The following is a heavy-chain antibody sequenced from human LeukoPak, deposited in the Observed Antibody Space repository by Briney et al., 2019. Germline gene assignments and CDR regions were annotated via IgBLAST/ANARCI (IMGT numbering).Heavy chain of an antibody. CDR1: GGSFSGYC. CDR2: INHSGST. V-gene: IGHV4-34*01. Sequence: PSETLSLTCAVYGGSFSGYCWSWIRQPPGKGLEWIGEINHSGSTNYNPSLKSRVSISVDTSKNQFSLKLSSVTAADTAVYYCARGQWLVRFFDYWGQGTLVTVSS. CDR3: ARGQWLVRFFDY. J-gene: IGHJ4*02. D-gene: IGHD6-19*01.